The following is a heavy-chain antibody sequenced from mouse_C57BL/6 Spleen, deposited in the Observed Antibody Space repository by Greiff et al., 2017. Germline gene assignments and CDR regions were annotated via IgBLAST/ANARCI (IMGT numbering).Heavy chain of an antibody. CDR3: ARRGTTGALDY. CDR1: GFTFSSYT. D-gene: IGHD1-1*01. J-gene: IGHJ2*01. V-gene: IGHV5-9*01. CDR2: ISGGGGNT. Sequence: EVKLVESGGGLVKPGGSLKLSCAASGFTFSSYTMSWVRQTPEKRLEWVATISGGGGNTYYPDSVKGRFTISRDNAKNTLYLQMSSLRSEDTALYYCARRGTTGALDYWGQGTTLTVSS.